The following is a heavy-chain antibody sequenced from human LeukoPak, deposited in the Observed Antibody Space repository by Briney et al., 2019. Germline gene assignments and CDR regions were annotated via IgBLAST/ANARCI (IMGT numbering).Heavy chain of an antibody. CDR3: ARGRPHGNDY. CDR2: IASDGSST. CDR1: GFTFSSYW. V-gene: IGHV3-74*01. Sequence: GGSLRLSCAASGFTFSSYWMHWVRQAPGKGLVWVSRIASDGSSTTYADSVKGRFSISRDNAKNTLYLQMNSLRVEDTAVYYCARGRPHGNDYWGQGTLVTVSS. J-gene: IGHJ4*02. D-gene: IGHD4-23*01.